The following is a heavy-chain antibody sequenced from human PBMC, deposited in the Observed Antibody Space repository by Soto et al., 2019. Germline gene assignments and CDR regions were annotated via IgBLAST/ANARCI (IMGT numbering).Heavy chain of an antibody. V-gene: IGHV4-34*01. CDR1: GGSFSGYY. CDR2: INHSGST. CDR3: ARGRGLWEDIVVVVATTQSVWFDP. Sequence: PSETLSLTCAVYGGSFSGYYWSWIRQSPGKGLEWIGEINHSGSTNYNPSLKSRVTISVDTSKNQFSLKLSSVTAADTAVYYCARGRGLWEDIVVVVATTQSVWFDPWGEGTLVTVSS. J-gene: IGHJ5*02. D-gene: IGHD2-15*01.